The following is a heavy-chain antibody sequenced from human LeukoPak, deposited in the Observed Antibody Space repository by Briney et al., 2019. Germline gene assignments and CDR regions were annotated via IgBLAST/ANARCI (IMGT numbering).Heavy chain of an antibody. J-gene: IGHJ4*02. V-gene: IGHV1-2*02. D-gene: IGHD6-13*01. CDR2: IHPNSGGT. CDR1: GYTFTGYY. CDR3: ARDNEAAAGLSFDC. Sequence: EASVKVSCKASGYTFTGYYMHWVRQAPGQGLEWMGWIHPNSGGTNYAQKFQGRVTMTRDTSISTAYMELSRLRSDDTAVYYCARDNEAAAGLSFDCWGQGTLVTVSS.